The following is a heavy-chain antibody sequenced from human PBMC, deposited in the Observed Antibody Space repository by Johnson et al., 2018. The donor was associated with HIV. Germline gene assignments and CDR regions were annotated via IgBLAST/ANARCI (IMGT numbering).Heavy chain of an antibody. CDR3: ARGRARAFDI. CDR1: GFTFSSFA. Sequence: QVQLVESGGGVVQPGTSLRLSCAASGFTFSSFAMHWVRQAPGKGLEWMAFISYDGSNKYYADSVKGRFTISRDNSKNTLYLQMNSLRAEDTAVYYCARGRARAFDIWGQGTMVTVSS. V-gene: IGHV3-30-3*01. D-gene: IGHD5-12*01. J-gene: IGHJ3*02. CDR2: ISYDGSNK.